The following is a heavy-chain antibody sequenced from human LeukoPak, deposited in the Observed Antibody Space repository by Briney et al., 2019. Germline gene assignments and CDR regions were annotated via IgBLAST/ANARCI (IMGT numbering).Heavy chain of an antibody. CDR3: ASGRGMVTAWYYYYGMDV. D-gene: IGHD2-21*02. J-gene: IGHJ6*02. CDR2: ISYDGSNK. Sequence: GGSLRLSCAASGFTFSSYAMHWVRQAPGKGLEWVAVISYDGSNKYYADSVKGRFTISRDNSRNTLYLQINSLRAEDTAVYYCASGRGMVTAWYYYYGMDVWGQGTTVTVSS. V-gene: IGHV3-30-3*01. CDR1: GFTFSSYA.